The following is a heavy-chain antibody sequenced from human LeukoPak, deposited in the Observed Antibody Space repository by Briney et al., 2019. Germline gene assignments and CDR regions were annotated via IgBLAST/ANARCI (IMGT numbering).Heavy chain of an antibody. CDR2: IYYSGST. CDR3: ARLSAYYDFWSGYYRAFDI. J-gene: IGHJ3*02. V-gene: IGHV4-59*01. CDR1: GGSLSSYY. Sequence: SETLSLTCTVSGGSLSSYYWSWIRQPPGKGLEWIGYIYYSGSTNYNPSLKSRVTISVDTSKNQFSLKLSSVTAADTAVYYCARLSAYYDFWSGYYRAFDIWGQGTMVTVSS. D-gene: IGHD3-3*01.